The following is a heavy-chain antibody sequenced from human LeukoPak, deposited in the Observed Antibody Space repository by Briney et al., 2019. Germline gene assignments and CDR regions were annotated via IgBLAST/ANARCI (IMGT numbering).Heavy chain of an antibody. CDR1: GYTFTGYY. Sequence: ASVKVSCTASGYTFTGYYMHRVRQAPGQGLEWMGRINPSSGDTNYAQKFHGRVRMTRDTSISTAYMELSRLRSDDTAVYYCARGTPSGYLCVYWGQGTLVTVSS. CDR3: ARGTPSGYLCVY. CDR2: INPSSGDT. V-gene: IGHV1-2*06. J-gene: IGHJ4*02. D-gene: IGHD6-25*01.